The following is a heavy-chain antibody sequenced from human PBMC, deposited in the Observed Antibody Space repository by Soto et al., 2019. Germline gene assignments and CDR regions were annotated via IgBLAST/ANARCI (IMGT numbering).Heavy chain of an antibody. Sequence: EVRLVESGGDLVQPGGSLRLSCGTSGFTFSSYWLSWVRQAPGRGLEWVATIKEDGTQKYYVDSVKGRFTISRDNAKNLMYLQMNSLRAEDTDVYYCARYVPAFYYWGQGTLVTVSS. CDR1: GFTFSSYW. J-gene: IGHJ4*02. V-gene: IGHV3-7*04. CDR2: IKEDGTQK. D-gene: IGHD3-10*02. CDR3: ARYVPAFYY.